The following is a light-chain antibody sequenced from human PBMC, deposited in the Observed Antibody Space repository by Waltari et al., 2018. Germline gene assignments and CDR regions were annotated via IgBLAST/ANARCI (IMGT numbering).Light chain of an antibody. Sequence: AIRMTQSPSSFSASKGDRVTITCRANQNIGSYLAWYQQKPGKAPKLLIYASSTLQSGFPSRFSGSGSGTDFTLTISCLQSEDCATYYCQQYYTYPRTFGQGTFVEV. CDR1: QNIGSY. V-gene: IGKV1-8*01. CDR3: QQYYTYPRT. CDR2: ASS. J-gene: IGKJ1*01.